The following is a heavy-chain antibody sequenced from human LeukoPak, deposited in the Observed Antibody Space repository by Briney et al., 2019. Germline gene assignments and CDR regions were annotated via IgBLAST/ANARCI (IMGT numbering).Heavy chain of an antibody. V-gene: IGHV3-21*01. CDR3: ARDGGELELFY. CDR2: ISSSSSYI. CDR1: GFTFSSYG. Sequence: GGTLRLSCAASGFTFSSYGMSWVRQAPGKGLEWVSSISSSSSYIYYADSVKGRFTISRDNAKNSLYLQMNSLRAEDTAVYYCARDGGELELFYWGQGTLVTVSS. D-gene: IGHD1-7*01. J-gene: IGHJ4*02.